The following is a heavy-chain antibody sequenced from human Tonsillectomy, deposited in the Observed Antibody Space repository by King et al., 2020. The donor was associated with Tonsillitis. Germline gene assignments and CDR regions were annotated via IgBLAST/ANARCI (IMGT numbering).Heavy chain of an antibody. J-gene: IGHJ4*02. CDR2: IFYSGST. V-gene: IGHV4-59*08. CDR3: ASHDFWSGFDY. D-gene: IGHD3-3*01. Sequence: QLQESGPGLVKPSETLSLTCTVSGGSVSGHYWSWIRQPPGKGLEWVGYIFYSGSTNYNPSLKSRVTISVDTSRNQFSLKLNSVTVADTAMYYCASHDFWSGFDYWGQGTLITVSS. CDR1: GGSVSGHY.